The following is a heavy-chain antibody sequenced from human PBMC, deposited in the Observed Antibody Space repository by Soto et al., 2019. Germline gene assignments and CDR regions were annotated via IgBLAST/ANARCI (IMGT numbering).Heavy chain of an antibody. CDR2: IMPKFGTN. J-gene: IGHJ6*02. D-gene: IGHD6-13*01. CDR1: GDTFRSHG. V-gene: IGHV1-69*01. CDR3: GWGGEQQLVGRRYGYYYYCMDA. Sequence: SVKAFCRASGDTFRSHGISWVPQAPGQGAEYMGGIMPKFGTNNYAQKFRGRVTITADESTNTAYMEVSSLRNQATAVYYCGWGGEQQLVGRRYGYYYYCMDAWGQGTTVTVSS.